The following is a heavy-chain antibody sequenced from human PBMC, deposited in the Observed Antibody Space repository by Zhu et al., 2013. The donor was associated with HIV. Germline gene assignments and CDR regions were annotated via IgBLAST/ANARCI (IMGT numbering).Heavy chain of an antibody. CDR2: ISAYNGNT. Sequence: QVQLVQSGAEVKKPGASVKVSCKASGYTFTSYGISWVRQAPGQGLEWMGWISAYNGNTNYAQKLQGRVTMTTDTSTSTAYMELRSLRSDDTAVYYCARDPGRKTYYYGSGSYLYFAYWGQGTLVTVSS. CDR3: ARDPGRKTYYYGSGSYLYFAY. CDR1: GYTFTSYG. D-gene: IGHD3-10*01. J-gene: IGHJ4*02. V-gene: IGHV1-18*04.